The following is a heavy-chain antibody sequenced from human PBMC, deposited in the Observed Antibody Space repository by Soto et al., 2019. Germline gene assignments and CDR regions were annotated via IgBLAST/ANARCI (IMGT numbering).Heavy chain of an antibody. CDR1: GGSISSSNYY. Sequence: SETLSLTCTVSGGSISSSNYYWGWIRQPPGKGLEWIGNIYNTGSTSYDPSLRSRVTISIDTSKNQFSLKLASVNAADTAVYYCASRPIMITLGGVIDYYFDFWGQGSLVTVS. CDR3: ASRPIMITLGGVIDYYFDF. V-gene: IGHV4-39*01. J-gene: IGHJ4*02. D-gene: IGHD3-16*02. CDR2: IYNTGST.